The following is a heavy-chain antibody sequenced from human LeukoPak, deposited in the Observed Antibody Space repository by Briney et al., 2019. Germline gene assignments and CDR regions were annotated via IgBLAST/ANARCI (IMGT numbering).Heavy chain of an antibody. CDR3: ARGRMYYYDSSGYSPIDY. J-gene: IGHJ4*02. D-gene: IGHD3-22*01. CDR2: INHSGST. V-gene: IGHV4-34*01. Sequence: SETLSLTCAVYGGSFSGYYWSWIRQPPGKGLEWIGEINHSGSTNYNPSLKSRVTISVDTSKNQFSLKLSSVTAADTAVYYCARGRMYYYDSSGYSPIDYWGQGTLVTVSS. CDR1: GGSFSGYY.